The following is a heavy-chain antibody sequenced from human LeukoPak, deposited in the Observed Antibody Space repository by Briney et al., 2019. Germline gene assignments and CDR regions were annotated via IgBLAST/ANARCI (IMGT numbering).Heavy chain of an antibody. CDR2: ISYDGSNK. CDR3: AKPEGPRFGAIKGFDY. D-gene: IGHD1-26*01. CDR1: GFTFSSYG. J-gene: IGHJ4*02. V-gene: IGHV3-30*18. Sequence: GRSLRLSCAASGFTFSSYGMHWVRQAPGKGLEWVAVISYDGSNKYYADSVKGRFTISRDNSKNTLYLQMNSLRAEDTAVYYCAKPEGPRFGAIKGFDYWGQGTLVTVSS.